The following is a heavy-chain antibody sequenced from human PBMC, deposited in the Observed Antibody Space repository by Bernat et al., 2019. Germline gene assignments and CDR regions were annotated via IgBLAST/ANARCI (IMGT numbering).Heavy chain of an antibody. Sequence: QVQLVESGGGVVQPGRSLRLSCAASGFTFSSYGMHWVRQAPGKGLEWVAVISYDGSNKYYADSVKGRFTISRDNSKNTLYLQMNSLRAEDTAVYYCANLTTVTTVYYYYGMDVWGQGTTVTVSS. J-gene: IGHJ6*02. CDR1: GFTFSSYG. D-gene: IGHD4-17*01. CDR3: ANLTTVTTVYYYYGMDV. CDR2: ISYDGSNK. V-gene: IGHV3-30*18.